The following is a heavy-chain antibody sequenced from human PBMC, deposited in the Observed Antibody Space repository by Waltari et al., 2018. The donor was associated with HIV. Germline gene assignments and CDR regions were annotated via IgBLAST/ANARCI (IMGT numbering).Heavy chain of an antibody. CDR3: ATLRAGTVTTDNWFDP. CDR2: INHSGST. D-gene: IGHD4-17*01. V-gene: IGHV4-34*01. CDR1: GGSFSGYY. J-gene: IGHJ5*02. Sequence: QVQLQQWGAGLLKPSETLSLTCAVYGGSFSGYYWSWNRPPPGKGLEWIGEINHSGSTNYNPSLKSRVTISVDTSKNQFSLKLSSVTAADTAVYYCATLRAGTVTTDNWFDPWGQGTLVTVSS.